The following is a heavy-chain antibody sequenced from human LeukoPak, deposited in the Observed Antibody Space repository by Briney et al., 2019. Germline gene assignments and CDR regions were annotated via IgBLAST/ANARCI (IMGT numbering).Heavy chain of an antibody. CDR2: RYYSGST. CDR1: GGPISTYY. CDR3: ARGTAAYYYMDV. D-gene: IGHD6-13*01. Sequence: SETLSLTCTVSGGPISTYYWSCTRQPPGKGLEWIGYRYYSGSTNYYPSLKSRVPISVDTSKNQFSLKLSSVTAADTAVYSCARGTAAYYYMDVWGKGTTVTVSS. J-gene: IGHJ6*03. V-gene: IGHV4-59*01.